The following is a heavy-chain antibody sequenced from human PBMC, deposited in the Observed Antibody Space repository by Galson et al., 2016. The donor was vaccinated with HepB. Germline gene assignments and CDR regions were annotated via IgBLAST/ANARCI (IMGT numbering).Heavy chain of an antibody. V-gene: IGHV3-69-1*01. CDR2: ISRDGDM. Sequence: SLRLSCAASGFSFSDFNTHWVRQVPGKGLEWVSSISRDGDMSYSDSLKGRFIVSRDDADNSLYLHISRLRAEDTAVYYCARQGWVLYTTFGHYNYYMDVWGNGTTVTVSS. D-gene: IGHD3-3*01. CDR1: GFSFSDFN. J-gene: IGHJ6*03. CDR3: ARQGWVLYTTFGHYNYYMDV.